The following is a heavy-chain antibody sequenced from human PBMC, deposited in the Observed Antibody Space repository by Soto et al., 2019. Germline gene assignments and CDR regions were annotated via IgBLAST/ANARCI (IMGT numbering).Heavy chain of an antibody. D-gene: IGHD3-3*01. CDR2: INPNSGGT. V-gene: IGHV1-2*04. Sequence: ASVKVSCKASGYTSTGYYMHWVRQAPGQGLEWMGWINPNSGGTNHAQKFQGWVTMTRDTSISTAYMELSRLRSDDTAVYYCARSAGDDFWSGYYYYYYYGMDVWGQGTTVTVSS. CDR3: ARSAGDDFWSGYYYYYYYGMDV. CDR1: GYTSTGYY. J-gene: IGHJ6*02.